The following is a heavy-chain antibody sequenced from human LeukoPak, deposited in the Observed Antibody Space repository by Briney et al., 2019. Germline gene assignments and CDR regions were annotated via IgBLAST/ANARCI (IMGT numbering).Heavy chain of an antibody. CDR2: ISWNSGSI. D-gene: IGHD3-22*01. Sequence: PGGSLRLSCAASGFTFDDYAMHWVRQAPGKGLEWVSGISWNSGSIGYADSVKGRFTISRDNAKNSLYLQMNSLRAEDTAVYYCARGPTSDSSGEPYYYYGMDVWGQGTTVTVSS. J-gene: IGHJ6*02. V-gene: IGHV3-9*01. CDR3: ARGPTSDSSGEPYYYYGMDV. CDR1: GFTFDDYA.